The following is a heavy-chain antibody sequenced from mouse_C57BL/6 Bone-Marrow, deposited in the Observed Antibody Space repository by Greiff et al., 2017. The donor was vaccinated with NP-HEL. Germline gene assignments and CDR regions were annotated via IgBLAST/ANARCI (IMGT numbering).Heavy chain of an antibody. V-gene: IGHV5-9*01. Sequence: EVKLVESGGGLVKPGGSLKLSCAASGFTFSSYTMSWVRQTPEKRLEWVATISGGGGNTYYPDSVKGRFTISRDNAKNTLYLQMSSLRSEDTALYYCARQSTTVGDYWGQGTTLTVSS. D-gene: IGHD1-1*01. J-gene: IGHJ2*01. CDR1: GFTFSSYT. CDR3: ARQSTTVGDY. CDR2: ISGGGGNT.